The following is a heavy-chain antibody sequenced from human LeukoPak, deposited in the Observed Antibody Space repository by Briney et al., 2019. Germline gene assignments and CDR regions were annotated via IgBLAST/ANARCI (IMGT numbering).Heavy chain of an antibody. CDR2: IKSKTDGGTT. CDR1: GFTFSNAW. CDR3: TTLEQYYFEPSGYDVYYMDV. D-gene: IGHD3-22*01. Sequence: GGSLRLSCAASGFTFSNAWMIWVRQVPGKGLEWVGRIKSKTDGGTTDYAAPVKGRFSISRDDSKNTLFLQMSSLKTDDTAVYYCTTLEQYYFEPSGYDVYYMDVWGKGTTVIVSS. V-gene: IGHV3-15*01. J-gene: IGHJ6*03.